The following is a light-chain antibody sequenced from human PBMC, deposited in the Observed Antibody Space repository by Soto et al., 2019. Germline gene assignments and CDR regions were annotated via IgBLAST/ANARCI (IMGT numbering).Light chain of an antibody. CDR3: MQGTHWPIT. J-gene: IGKJ5*01. V-gene: IGKV2-30*02. Sequence: AVMTQSPHSLPVNIGQPSSISCRSNQILVHSDGIAYFSWFQQRPGRSPRRLIYKVSNRDSGVPARFSGSGSGTDFALKISRVEAEDVGVYYCMQGTHWPITFGQGTRLEI. CDR2: KVS. CDR1: QILVHSDGIAY.